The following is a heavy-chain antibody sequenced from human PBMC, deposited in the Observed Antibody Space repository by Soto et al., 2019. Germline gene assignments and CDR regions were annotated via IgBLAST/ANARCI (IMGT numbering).Heavy chain of an antibody. CDR3: ARNYDFWSGYYPDYYYYGMDV. CDR2: ISAYNGNT. V-gene: IGHV1-18*01. CDR1: GYTFTSYG. Sequence: GASVKVSCKASGYTFTSYGISWVRQAPGQGLEWMGWISAYNGNTNYAQKLQGRVTMTTDTSTSTAYMELRSLRSDDTAVYYCARNYDFWSGYYPDYYYYGMDVWGQGTTVTVSS. J-gene: IGHJ6*02. D-gene: IGHD3-3*01.